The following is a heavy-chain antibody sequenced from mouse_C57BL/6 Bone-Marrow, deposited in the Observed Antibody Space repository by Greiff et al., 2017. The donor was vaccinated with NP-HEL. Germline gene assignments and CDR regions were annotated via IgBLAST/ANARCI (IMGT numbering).Heavy chain of an antibody. Sequence: DVMLVESGGGLVQPGGSLKLSCAASGFTFSDYGMAWVRQAPRKGPEWVAFISNLAYSIYYADTVTGRFTISRENAKNTLYLEMSSLRSEDTAMYYCARGAIYYDYDRAMDYWGQGTSVTVSS. CDR3: ARGAIYYDYDRAMDY. V-gene: IGHV5-15*01. D-gene: IGHD2-4*01. CDR1: GFTFSDYG. CDR2: ISNLAYSI. J-gene: IGHJ4*01.